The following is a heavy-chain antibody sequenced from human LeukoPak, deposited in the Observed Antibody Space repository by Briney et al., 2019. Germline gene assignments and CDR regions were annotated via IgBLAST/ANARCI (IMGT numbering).Heavy chain of an antibody. CDR2: IRYDGSNK. J-gene: IGHJ4*02. CDR1: GFTFSSYG. V-gene: IGHV3-30*02. D-gene: IGHD6-19*01. Sequence: GGSLRLSCAASGFTFSSYGMHWVRQAPGKGLEWVAFIRYDGSNKCYADSVKGRFTISRDNSKNSLYLQMNSLRAEDTAVYYCARGQWLVRGVYFDYWGQGTLVTVSS. CDR3: ARGQWLVRGVYFDY.